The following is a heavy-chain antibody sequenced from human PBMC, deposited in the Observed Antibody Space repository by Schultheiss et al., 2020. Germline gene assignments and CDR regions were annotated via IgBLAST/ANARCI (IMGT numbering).Heavy chain of an antibody. D-gene: IGHD1-26*01. J-gene: IGHJ4*02. Sequence: SETLSLTCAVYGGSFSGYYWSWIRQPPGKGLEWIGYIYYSGSTYYNPSLKSRVTISVDTSKNQFSLKLSSVTAADTAVYYCASALDSGFDYWGQGTLVTVSS. V-gene: IGHV4-59*01. CDR1: GGSFSGYY. CDR2: IYYSGST. CDR3: ASALDSGFDY.